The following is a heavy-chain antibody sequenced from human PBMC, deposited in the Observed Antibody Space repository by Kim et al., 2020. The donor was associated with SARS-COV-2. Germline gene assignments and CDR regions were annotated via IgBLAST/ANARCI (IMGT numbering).Heavy chain of an antibody. D-gene: IGHD6-13*01. V-gene: IGHV1-2*02. J-gene: IGHJ4*02. Sequence: ASVKVSCKASGYTFTGYYMHWVRQAPGQGLEWMGWINPNSGGTNYAQKFQGRVTMTRDTSISTAYMELSRLRSDDTAVYYCARVRNTYPPGIAAIGYWGQGTLVTVSS. CDR3: ARVRNTYPPGIAAIGY. CDR1: GYTFTGYY. CDR2: INPNSGGT.